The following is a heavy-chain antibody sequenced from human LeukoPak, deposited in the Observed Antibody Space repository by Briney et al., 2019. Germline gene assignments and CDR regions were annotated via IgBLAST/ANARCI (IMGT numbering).Heavy chain of an antibody. CDR2: IYTSGST. Sequence: PSDPLSLTCTVSGGPISSYYWSWLRQPAGKGLEWMGRIYTSGSTNYNPSLKSRVTMSVDTSKNQFSLKLSSVTAADTAVYYCAREALLENVDTAMVPNFDYWGQGTLVTVSS. CDR3: AREALLENVDTAMVPNFDY. J-gene: IGHJ4*02. D-gene: IGHD5-18*01. V-gene: IGHV4-4*07. CDR1: GGPISSYY.